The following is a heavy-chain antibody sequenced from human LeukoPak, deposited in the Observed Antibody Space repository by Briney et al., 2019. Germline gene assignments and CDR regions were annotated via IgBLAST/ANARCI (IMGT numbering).Heavy chain of an antibody. CDR3: ARDREGLAYFDY. Sequence: ASVKVSCKASGYTFTAYYIHWVRQAPGQGLEWMGWIDPNSGGTDYAQKFRGRVTMTRDTSTSTAYMDLSSLISDDTAAYYCARDREGLAYFDYWGQGTLVTVSS. V-gene: IGHV1-2*02. D-gene: IGHD3/OR15-3a*01. CDR2: IDPNSGGT. J-gene: IGHJ4*02. CDR1: GYTFTAYY.